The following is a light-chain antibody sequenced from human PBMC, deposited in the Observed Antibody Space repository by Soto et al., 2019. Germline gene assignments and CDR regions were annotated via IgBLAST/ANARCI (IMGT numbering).Light chain of an antibody. CDR1: QSVSSSY. Sequence: EIVLTHSPGTLSLSPGERATLSCRDSQSVSSSYLAWYQQKPGQAPRLLIYGASSRATGIPDRFSGSGSGTDFTLTISRLEPEDFAVYYCQQYGSSPWTFGQGTKVDI. V-gene: IGKV3-20*01. CDR3: QQYGSSPWT. CDR2: GAS. J-gene: IGKJ1*01.